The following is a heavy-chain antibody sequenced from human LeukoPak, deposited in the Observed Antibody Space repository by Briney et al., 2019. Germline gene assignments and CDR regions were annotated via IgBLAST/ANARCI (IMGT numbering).Heavy chain of an antibody. J-gene: IGHJ4*02. Sequence: SETLSLTCTVSGGSISSSSYYWGWIRQPPGKGLGWIGSIYYSGSTYYNPSLKSRVTISVDTSKNQFSLKLSSVTAADTAVYYCARRDYGDYIADYWGQGTLVTVSS. D-gene: IGHD4-17*01. CDR3: ARRDYGDYIADY. CDR2: IYYSGST. V-gene: IGHV4-39*01. CDR1: GGSISSSSYY.